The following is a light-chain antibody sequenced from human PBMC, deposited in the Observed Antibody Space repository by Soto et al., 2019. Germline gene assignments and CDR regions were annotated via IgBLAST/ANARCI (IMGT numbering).Light chain of an antibody. CDR3: SSYTSNSIVV. CDR2: EVS. Sequence: SVLTQPASVSGSRGEAITIPCTGTSSDVGGYKYVSWYQQHPGKAPKLMIYEVSDRPSGVSNRFSGSKSGNTASLTISGLQAEDEADYYCSSYTSNSIVVFGGGT. J-gene: IGLJ2*01. CDR1: SSDVGGYKY. V-gene: IGLV2-14*01.